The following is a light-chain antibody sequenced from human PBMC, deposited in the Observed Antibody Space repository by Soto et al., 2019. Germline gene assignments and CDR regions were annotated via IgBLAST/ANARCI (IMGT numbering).Light chain of an antibody. Sequence: QSVLTQPSSASASLGSSVKLTCTLSSGHSSYIIAWHQQQPGKAPRYLMKLEGSGSYIKGIGVPDRFSGSSSGADRYLTISNLHAEDEAYYYWETRESTGVFGGGTKLTVL. V-gene: IGLV4-60*03. J-gene: IGLJ3*02. CDR2: LEGSGSY. CDR3: ETRESTGV. CDR1: SGHSSYI.